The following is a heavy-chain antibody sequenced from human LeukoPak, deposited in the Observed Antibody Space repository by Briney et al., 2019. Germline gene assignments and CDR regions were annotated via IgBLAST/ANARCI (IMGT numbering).Heavy chain of an antibody. CDR2: IYYSGST. CDR3: ARVTIFGVVIWFDP. Sequence: SETLSLTCTVSGGSISSHYWSWIRQPPGKRLEWIGYIYYSGSTNYNPSLKSRVTISVDTSKNQFSLKLSSVTAADTAVYYCARVTIFGVVIWFDPWGQGTLVTVSS. CDR1: GGSISSHY. J-gene: IGHJ5*02. D-gene: IGHD3-3*01. V-gene: IGHV4-59*11.